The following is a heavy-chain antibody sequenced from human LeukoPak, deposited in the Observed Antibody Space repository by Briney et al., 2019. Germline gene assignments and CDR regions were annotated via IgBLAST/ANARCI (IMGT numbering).Heavy chain of an antibody. D-gene: IGHD1-1*01. V-gene: IGHV4-4*09. J-gene: IGHJ5*02. CDR3: ARNDGLWFDP. Sequence: SETLSLTCTVSGGSISSYYWSWIRQPPGKGLEWIGYIYTSGSTNYNPSLKSRVTISVDTSRNQFSLKLSSVTAADTAVYYCARNDGLWFDPWGQGTLVTVSS. CDR1: GGSISSYY. CDR2: IYTSGST.